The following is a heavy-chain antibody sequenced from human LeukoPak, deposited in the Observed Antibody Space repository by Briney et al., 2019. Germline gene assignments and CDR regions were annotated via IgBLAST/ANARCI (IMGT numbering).Heavy chain of an antibody. Sequence: PGGSLRLSRAASGFTFSSYGMHWVRQAPGKGLEWVAVISYDGSNKQYVDSVKGRFTISRDNSKNTLYLQMNSLRDEDTAVYYCAKDVAAVGTIPDYWGQGTLVTVSS. D-gene: IGHD6-13*01. J-gene: IGHJ4*02. CDR2: ISYDGSNK. V-gene: IGHV3-30*18. CDR1: GFTFSSYG. CDR3: AKDVAAVGTIPDY.